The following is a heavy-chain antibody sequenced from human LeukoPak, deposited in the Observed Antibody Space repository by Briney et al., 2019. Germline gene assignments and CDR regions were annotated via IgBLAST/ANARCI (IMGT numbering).Heavy chain of an antibody. Sequence: ASVKVSCKASGYIFTGYYMHWVRQAPGQGLEWMGWINPNSGGTNSAQKFQGRVTMTRDTSISTAYMELSRLTSDDTAVYYCARHPYSGSYHFDYWGQGTLVTVSA. CDR2: INPNSGGT. D-gene: IGHD1-26*01. CDR3: ARHPYSGSYHFDY. V-gene: IGHV1-2*02. J-gene: IGHJ4*02. CDR1: GYIFTGYY.